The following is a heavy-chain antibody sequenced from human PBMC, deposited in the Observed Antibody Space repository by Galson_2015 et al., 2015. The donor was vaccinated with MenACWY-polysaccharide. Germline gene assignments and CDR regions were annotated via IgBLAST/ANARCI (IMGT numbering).Heavy chain of an antibody. CDR2: TYYRSKSYS. J-gene: IGHJ4*02. CDR3: ARIHSGSSSDFDY. V-gene: IGHV6-1*01. CDR1: GDSVSSHSGS. D-gene: IGHD6-6*01. Sequence: CAISGDSVSSHSGSWHWVRQSPSRGLEWLGRTYYRSKSYSYYGASVKGRITINPDTSKNQFSLQLNSVTPENTAVYYCARIHSGSSSDFDYWGQGTLVTVSS.